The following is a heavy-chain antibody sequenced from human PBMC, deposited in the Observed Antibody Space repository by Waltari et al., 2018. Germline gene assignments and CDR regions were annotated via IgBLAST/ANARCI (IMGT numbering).Heavy chain of an antibody. CDR3: ARKGGTGYPYGPFYYDH. CDR2: INVDWGDI. CDR1: GFSFGDYW. J-gene: IGHJ4*02. V-gene: IGHV3-74*01. Sequence: EVHLVESGGGLVQPGGSLRLSCAASGFSFGDYWMHWVRQVPGRGLGVVSRINVDWGDISYADAVRGRFTISRDNAESTVYLHLNNLRVDDTAVYFCARKGGTGYPYGPFYYDHWGQGTLVNVSS. D-gene: IGHD3-9*01.